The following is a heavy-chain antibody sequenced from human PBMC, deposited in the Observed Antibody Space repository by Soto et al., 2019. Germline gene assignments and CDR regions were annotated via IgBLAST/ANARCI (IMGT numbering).Heavy chain of an antibody. J-gene: IGHJ6*02. Sequence: GGSLRLSCAASGFTFSRYSMNWVRQAPGKGLEWVSHISGSSSTIYYTDSVKGRFAVSRDNAKNSLYLQMNSLRDEDTAVYFCAKTSLRVYYYGMDVWGQGTTVTVSS. CDR2: ISGSSSTI. CDR1: GFTFSRYS. CDR3: AKTSLRVYYYGMDV. V-gene: IGHV3-48*02.